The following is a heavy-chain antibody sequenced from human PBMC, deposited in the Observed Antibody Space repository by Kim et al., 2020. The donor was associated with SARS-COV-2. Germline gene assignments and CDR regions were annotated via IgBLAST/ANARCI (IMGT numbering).Heavy chain of an antibody. V-gene: IGHV3-49*02. D-gene: IGHD3-16*01. J-gene: IGHJ6*02. Sequence: TQYAASVKGRFVISRDDSTSIAYLQMNSLKTEDTAVYYCTRDPHDDYPMDVWGQGTTVTVSS. CDR3: TRDPHDDYPMDV. CDR2: T.